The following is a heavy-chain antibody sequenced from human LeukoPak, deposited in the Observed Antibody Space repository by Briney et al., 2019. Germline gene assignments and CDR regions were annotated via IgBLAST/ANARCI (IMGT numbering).Heavy chain of an antibody. J-gene: IGHJ4*02. V-gene: IGHV3-64D*09. CDR1: GFTFSSYG. Sequence: GGSLRLSCSASGFTFSSYGMHWVRPAPGKGLKYVSGISNKGGSTYYADSVKGRFTISRDNSKNTLHLQMSSLRADDTAVYYCVKSGTWADFDSWGQGTLVTVSS. D-gene: IGHD1-26*01. CDR3: VKSGTWADFDS. CDR2: ISNKGGST.